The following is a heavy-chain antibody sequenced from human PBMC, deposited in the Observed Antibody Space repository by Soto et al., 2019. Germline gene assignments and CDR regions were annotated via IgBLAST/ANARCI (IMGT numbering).Heavy chain of an antibody. V-gene: IGHV3-9*01. D-gene: IGHD3-22*01. CDR2: ISWNSGTI. Sequence: EVQLVESGGGLVQPGRSLRLSCAASGFTFDDYAMHWVRQAPGKGLEWVSGISWNSGTIGYADSVKGRFTISRDNAKNYLYLQMNSLRAEDTALYYCAKDRTGSGYYFDYWGQGTLVTVSS. CDR1: GFTFDDYA. CDR3: AKDRTGSGYYFDY. J-gene: IGHJ4*02.